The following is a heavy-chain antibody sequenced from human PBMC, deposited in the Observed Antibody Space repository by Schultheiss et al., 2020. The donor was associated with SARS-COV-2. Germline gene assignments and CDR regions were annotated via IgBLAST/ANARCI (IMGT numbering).Heavy chain of an antibody. V-gene: IGHV3-30*04. CDR3: AKGFYYYDSSGYSY. D-gene: IGHD3-22*01. Sequence: GGSLRLSCAACGFTFSSYAMHWVRQAPGKGLEWVAVISYDGSNKYYADSVKGRFTISRDNSKNTLYLQMNSLRAEDTAVYYCAKGFYYYDSSGYSYWGQGTLVTVSS. CDR2: ISYDGSNK. J-gene: IGHJ4*02. CDR1: GFTFSSYA.